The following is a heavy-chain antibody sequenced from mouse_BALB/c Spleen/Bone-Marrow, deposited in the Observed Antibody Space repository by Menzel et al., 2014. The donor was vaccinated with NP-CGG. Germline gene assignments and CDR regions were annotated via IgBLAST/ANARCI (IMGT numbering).Heavy chain of an antibody. J-gene: IGHJ2*01. CDR1: GYVFSTYW. Sequence: QVQLKQSGAELVRPGSSVKISCESSGYVFSTYWINWVKQRPGQGLEWIGQIYPGDGDTDYNGKFKDKATLTADKSSNTAYMQLSSLTSEDSAVYFCARGGISVDYWGQGTTLTVPS. CDR3: ARGGISVDY. CDR2: IYPGDGDT. V-gene: IGHV1-80*01.